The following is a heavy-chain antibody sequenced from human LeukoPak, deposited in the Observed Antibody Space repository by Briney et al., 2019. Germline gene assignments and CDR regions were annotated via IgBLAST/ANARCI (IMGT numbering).Heavy chain of an antibody. J-gene: IGHJ4*02. V-gene: IGHV3-30*18. D-gene: IGHD6-19*01. Sequence: GGSLRLSCAASGFTFSSYGMHWVRQAPGKGLEWVAVISYDGSNKYHADSVKGRFTISRDNSKNTLYLQMNSLRAEDTAVYYCAKDRSLYSSGWYWRPYWGQGTLVTVSS. CDR1: GFTFSSYG. CDR3: AKDRSLYSSGWYWRPY. CDR2: ISYDGSNK.